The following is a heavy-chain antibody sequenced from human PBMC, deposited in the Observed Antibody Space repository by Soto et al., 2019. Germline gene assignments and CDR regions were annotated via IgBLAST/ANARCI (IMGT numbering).Heavy chain of an antibody. Sequence: QVQLVESGGGVIQPGKSLRLSCAASGFTFSNFAMHWVRQAPGKGLEWVTAISSDGSSKYYADSVKGRFTVSRDNSENTLYVEMNSLRVEDTAVYYCARGGSGSCYSQSDYWGQGTLVTVSS. CDR2: ISSDGSSK. J-gene: IGHJ4*02. D-gene: IGHD3-16*01. CDR1: GFTFSNFA. CDR3: ARGGSGSCYSQSDY. V-gene: IGHV3-30-3*01.